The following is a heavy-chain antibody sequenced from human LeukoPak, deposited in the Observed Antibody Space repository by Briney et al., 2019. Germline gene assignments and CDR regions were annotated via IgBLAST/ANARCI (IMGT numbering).Heavy chain of an antibody. CDR1: GFIFSDHY. CDR2: SRNKVNSYTT. Sequence: GGSLRLSCAASGFIFSDHYMDWVRQAPGKGLEWVGRSRNKVNSYTTEYAASVKGRFSISRDASTNSLYLQMNSLKTEDTAVYYCAAMVRGYFNGVYWGQGTLVTVSS. V-gene: IGHV3-72*01. J-gene: IGHJ4*02. CDR3: AAMVRGYFNGVY. D-gene: IGHD3-10*01.